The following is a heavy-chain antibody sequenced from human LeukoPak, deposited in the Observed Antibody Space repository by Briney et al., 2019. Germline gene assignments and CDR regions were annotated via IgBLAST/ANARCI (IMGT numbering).Heavy chain of an antibody. D-gene: IGHD3-22*01. CDR2: IYPGDSDT. CDR3: ARRPYDSSGYYRDDAFDI. J-gene: IGHJ3*02. Sequence: GESLKISCKGYGDRFTSYWVAWVRQMPGKGLEWMGIIYPGDSDTRYSPSFQGQVTISADKSISTAYLQWGSLKASDTAMYYCARRPYDSSGYYRDDAFDIWGQGTMVTVSS. V-gene: IGHV5-51*01. CDR1: GDRFTSYW.